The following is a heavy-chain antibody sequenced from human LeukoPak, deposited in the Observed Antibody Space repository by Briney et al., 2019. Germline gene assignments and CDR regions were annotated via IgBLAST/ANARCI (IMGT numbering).Heavy chain of an antibody. CDR2: ISSSSSYI. V-gene: IGHV3-21*01. Sequence: PGGSLRLPCAASGFTFSSYSMNWVRQAPGKGLEWVSSISSSSSYIYYADSVKGRFTISRDNAKNSLYLQMNSLRAEDTAVYYCARDWRWLQYPYFDYWGQGTLVTVSS. CDR3: ARDWRWLQYPYFDY. D-gene: IGHD5-24*01. J-gene: IGHJ4*02. CDR1: GFTFSSYS.